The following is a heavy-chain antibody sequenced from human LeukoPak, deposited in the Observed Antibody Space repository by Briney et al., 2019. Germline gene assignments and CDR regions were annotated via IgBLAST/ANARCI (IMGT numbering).Heavy chain of an antibody. J-gene: IGHJ4*02. V-gene: IGHV1-2*06. D-gene: IGHD5-18*01. CDR3: ARADSYGVYYFDY. CDR2: INPNSGGT. CDR1: GYTFTGYY. Sequence: ASVKVSCKASGYTFTGYYMHWVRQAPGQGLEWMGRINPNSGGTNYAQKFQGRVTVTRDTSISTAYMELSRLRSDDTAVYYCARADSYGVYYFDYWGQGTLVTVSS.